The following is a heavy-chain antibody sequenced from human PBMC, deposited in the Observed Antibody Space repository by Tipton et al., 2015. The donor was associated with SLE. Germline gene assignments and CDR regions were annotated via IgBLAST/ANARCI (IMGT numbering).Heavy chain of an antibody. J-gene: IGHJ3*02. D-gene: IGHD6-13*01. CDR2: IYYSGST. Sequence: TLSLTCAVSGYSISSGYYWGWIRQPPGKGLEWIGYIYYSGSTYYNPSLKSRVTISVDTSKNQFSLKLSSVTAADTAVYYCATCQQDDAFDIWGQGTMVTVSS. CDR3: ATCQQDDAFDI. CDR1: GYSISSGYY. V-gene: IGHV4-38-2*01.